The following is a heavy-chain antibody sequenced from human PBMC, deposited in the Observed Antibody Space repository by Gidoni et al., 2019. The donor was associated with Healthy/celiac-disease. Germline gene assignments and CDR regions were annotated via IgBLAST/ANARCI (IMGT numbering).Heavy chain of an antibody. CDR2: ISYDGSNK. D-gene: IGHD2-2*01. Sequence: QVQLVESGGGVVQPGRSLRLSCAVSGVTVSSYAMPCVRQAPGKGLEWVAVISYDGSNKDYADSVKGRFTISRDNSKNTLYPQMNSLRAEDTAVYYCARDRRYCSSTSCSGEANHFDYWGQGTLVTVSS. CDR3: ARDRRYCSSTSCSGEANHFDY. J-gene: IGHJ4*02. V-gene: IGHV3-30*04. CDR1: GVTVSSYA.